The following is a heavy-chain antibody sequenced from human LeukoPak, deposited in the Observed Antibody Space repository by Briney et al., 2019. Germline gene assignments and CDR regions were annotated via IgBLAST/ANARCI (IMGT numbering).Heavy chain of an antibody. J-gene: IGHJ4*02. CDR1: GFTFSSYS. CDR2: ISSSSSYI. V-gene: IGHV3-21*01. Sequence: GGSLRLSCAASGFTFSSYSMNWVRQAPGKGLEWVSSISSSSSYIYYADSVKGRFTISRDNAKNSLYLQMNSLRAEDTAVYYCARAHLTRLFHNCSSTSCYTSHFDYWGQGTLVTVSS. D-gene: IGHD2-2*02. CDR3: ARAHLTRLFHNCSSTSCYTSHFDY.